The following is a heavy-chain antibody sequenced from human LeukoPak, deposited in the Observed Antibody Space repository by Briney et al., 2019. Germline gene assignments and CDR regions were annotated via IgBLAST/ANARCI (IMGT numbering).Heavy chain of an antibody. CDR1: GFIFSTYW. J-gene: IGHJ6*02. D-gene: IGHD3/OR15-3a*01. Sequence: GGSLRLSCAASGFIFSTYWMSWVRQAPGKGLECVANIKQDGSEKYYVDSVKGRFTISRDNARYSLYLQMDSLRAEDTAVYYCARDRFGPYYGMDVWGQGTTVIVSS. V-gene: IGHV3-7*03. CDR3: ARDRFGPYYGMDV. CDR2: IKQDGSEK.